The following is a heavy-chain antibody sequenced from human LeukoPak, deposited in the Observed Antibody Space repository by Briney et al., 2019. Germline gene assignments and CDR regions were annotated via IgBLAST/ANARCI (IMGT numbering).Heavy chain of an antibody. D-gene: IGHD1-1*01. CDR2: ITAYNGNR. Sequence: ASVKVSCKPSGYTFSNYGISWVRQAPGQGLEWMGWITAYNGNRLYAQRFQGRITLTTDTSTSTSYMEQRSLEYDDTAIYYCARDNDKVVDHWGQGTLVTVSS. V-gene: IGHV1-18*01. J-gene: IGHJ4*01. CDR1: GYTFSNYG. CDR3: ARDNDKVVDH.